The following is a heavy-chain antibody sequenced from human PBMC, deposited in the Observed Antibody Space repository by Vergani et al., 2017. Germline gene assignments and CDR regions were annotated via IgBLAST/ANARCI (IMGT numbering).Heavy chain of an antibody. D-gene: IGHD1-7*01. V-gene: IGHV4-61*02. J-gene: IGHJ4*02. CDR3: ARGRLELRG. Sequence: QVQLQQWGAGLLKPSETLSLTCAVYGGSISSGSYYWSWIRQPAGKGLEWIGRIYTSGSTNYNPSLKSRVTISVDTSKNQFSLKLSSVTAADTAVYYCARGRLELRGWGQGTLVTVSS. CDR2: IYTSGST. CDR1: GGSISSGSYY.